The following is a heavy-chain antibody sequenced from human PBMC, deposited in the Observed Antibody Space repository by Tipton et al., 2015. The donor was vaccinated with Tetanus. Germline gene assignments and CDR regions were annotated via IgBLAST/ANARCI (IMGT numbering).Heavy chain of an antibody. V-gene: IGHV4-30-2*01. CDR1: GGSISTGGYS. J-gene: IGHJ4*02. D-gene: IGHD7-27*01. CDR3: ARGKSWGTDY. CDR2: IFRTGST. Sequence: TLSLTCTVSGGSISTGGYSWRWIRQPPGKGLECIGYIFRTGSTTYSPSLKSRVSISVDTSKNQFSLNLNSVTAADTAVYYCARGKSWGTDYWGQGILVTVPS.